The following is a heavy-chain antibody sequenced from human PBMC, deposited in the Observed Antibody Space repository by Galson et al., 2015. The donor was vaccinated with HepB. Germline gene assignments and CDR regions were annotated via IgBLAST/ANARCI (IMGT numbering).Heavy chain of an antibody. CDR1: GFTFSSYA. Sequence: SLRLSCAASGFTFSSYAMSWVRQAPGKGLEWVSAISGSGGTTYSADSVKGRFTISRDNSKNTLYLQMNSLRAEGTAVYYCAKGKQWLVSYYFDYWGQGTLVTVSS. CDR2: ISGSGGTT. D-gene: IGHD6-19*01. J-gene: IGHJ4*02. V-gene: IGHV3-23*01. CDR3: AKGKQWLVSYYFDY.